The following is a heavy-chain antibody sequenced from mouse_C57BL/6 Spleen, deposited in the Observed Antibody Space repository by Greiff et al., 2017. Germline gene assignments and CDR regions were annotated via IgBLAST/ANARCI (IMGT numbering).Heavy chain of an antibody. CDR1: GYAFSSSW. Sequence: ESGAELVKPGASVKISCKASGYAFSSSWMNWVKQRPGKGLEWIGQIYPGDGDTNYNGKFKGKATLTADKSSSTAYMQLSSLTSEDSAVYFGARRGGNYWYFDVWGTGTTVTVSS. CDR3: ARRGGNYWYFDV. V-gene: IGHV1-80*01. D-gene: IGHD1-1*02. CDR2: IYPGDGDT. J-gene: IGHJ1*03.